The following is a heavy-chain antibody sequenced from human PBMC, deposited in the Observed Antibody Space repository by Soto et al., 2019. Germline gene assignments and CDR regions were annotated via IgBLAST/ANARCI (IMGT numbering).Heavy chain of an antibody. CDR3: ARAGTTMVRGVISGWFDP. J-gene: IGHJ5*02. Sequence: PSETLSLTCTVSDSPISNYYWGWFRQPPGLGLEWVGYIYYTGTTTYNPSLRSRVAISLDASKNQFSLKLSSVTAADTAVYYCARAGTTMVRGVISGWFDPWGQGTLVTVSS. D-gene: IGHD3-10*01. V-gene: IGHV4-59*01. CDR1: DSPISNYY. CDR2: IYYTGTT.